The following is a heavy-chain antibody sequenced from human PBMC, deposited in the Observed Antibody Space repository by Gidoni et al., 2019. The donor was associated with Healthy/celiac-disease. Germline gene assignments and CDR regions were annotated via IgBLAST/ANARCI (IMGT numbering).Heavy chain of an antibody. CDR1: GGTFSSYT. D-gene: IGHD3-22*01. CDR3: ARDSLVGYDSSGYGLVNY. V-gene: IGHV1-69*08. Sequence: QVQLVQSGAEVKKPGSSVKVSCKASGGTFSSYTISWVRQAPGQGLEWMGRIIPILGIANYAQKFQGRVTITADKSTSTAYMELSSLRSEDTAVYYCARDSLVGYDSSGYGLVNYWGQGTLVTVSS. CDR2: IIPILGIA. J-gene: IGHJ4*02.